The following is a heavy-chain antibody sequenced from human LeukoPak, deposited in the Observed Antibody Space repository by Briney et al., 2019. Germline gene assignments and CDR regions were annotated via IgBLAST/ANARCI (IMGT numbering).Heavy chain of an antibody. CDR3: TRDSGTYFWFDP. Sequence: GVSLRLSCAASGFTFSGSAIHWVRQSSGKGLEWVGQLEKKDWGYTTATAYAASVKGRFTISRDDSINTAYLQMKSRKTEDTALYYCTRDSGTYFWFDPWGQGTLVTVSS. J-gene: IGHJ5*01. V-gene: IGHV3-73*01. CDR1: GFTFSGSA. CDR2: LEKKDWGYTTAT. D-gene: IGHD1-26*01.